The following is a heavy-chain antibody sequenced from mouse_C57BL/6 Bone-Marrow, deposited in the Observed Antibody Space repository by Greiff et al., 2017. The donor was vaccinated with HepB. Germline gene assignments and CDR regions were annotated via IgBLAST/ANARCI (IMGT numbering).Heavy chain of an antibody. CDR2: IHPNSGST. CDR3: AGGSNYYGSSY. CDR1: GYTFTSYW. V-gene: IGHV1-64*01. D-gene: IGHD1-1*01. J-gene: IGHJ3*01. Sequence: VKLQQPGAELVKPGASVKLSCKASGYTFTSYWMHWVKQRPGQGLEWIGMIHPNSGSTNYNEKFKSKATLTVDKSSSTAYMQRSSLTSEDSAVYYGAGGSNYYGSSYGGQGTLVTVSA.